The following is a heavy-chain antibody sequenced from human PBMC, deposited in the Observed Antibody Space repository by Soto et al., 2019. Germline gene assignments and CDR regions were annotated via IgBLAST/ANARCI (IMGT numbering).Heavy chain of an antibody. J-gene: IGHJ4*02. Sequence: SETLSLTCTVPGGSISSGDYYWSWIRQPPGKGLECIGYMYYGRSANYNPSLKSRVTLSVDTSTNQCSLTLSSMTAADTAVYYCALRSMAVVPEYWGQGTLVTVSS. CDR3: ALRSMAVVPEY. V-gene: IGHV4-61*08. CDR1: GGSISSGDYY. CDR2: MYYGRSA. D-gene: IGHD3-22*01.